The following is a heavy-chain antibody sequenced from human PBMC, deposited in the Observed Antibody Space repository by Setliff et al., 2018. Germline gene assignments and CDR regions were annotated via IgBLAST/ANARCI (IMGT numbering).Heavy chain of an antibody. V-gene: IGHV3-7*03. Sequence: GESLKISCAASGFTFINYWMSWVRQAPGTGPEWLANIKQDGSEKFYVDSVKGRFTISRDNAKNSLYLQMNNLRAEDTAVYYCVRDSPYCVNGVCRGYWGQGTQVTVSS. CDR3: VRDSPYCVNGVCRGY. J-gene: IGHJ4*02. D-gene: IGHD2-21*01. CDR1: GFTFINYW. CDR2: IKQDGSEK.